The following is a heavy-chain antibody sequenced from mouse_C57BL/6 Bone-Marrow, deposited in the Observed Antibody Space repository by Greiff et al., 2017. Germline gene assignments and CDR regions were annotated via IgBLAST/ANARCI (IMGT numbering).Heavy chain of an antibody. CDR3: TLFAY. CDR1: GYTFTSYW. Sequence: VQLQQSGTVLARPGASVKMSCTTSGYTFTSYWMHWVQQRPGQGLEWIVAIYPGNSETSYNQTLKGKVKLTAVTSASTAYMELSSLTNEACAGYFCTLFAYWGQGTLVTVSA. V-gene: IGHV1-5*01. J-gene: IGHJ3*01. CDR2: IYPGNSET.